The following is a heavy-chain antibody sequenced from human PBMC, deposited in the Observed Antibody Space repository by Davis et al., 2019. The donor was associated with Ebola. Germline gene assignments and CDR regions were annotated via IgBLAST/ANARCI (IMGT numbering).Heavy chain of an antibody. CDR2: MNPNSGNT. J-gene: IGHJ6*04. CDR1: GYSFTSYE. V-gene: IGHV1-8*01. D-gene: IGHD6-25*01. Sequence: ASVKVSCKASGYSFTSYEINWVRQATGQGLEWMGWMNPNSGNTGYAQKFQGRVSMTRTPSISTAFMELNSLRSEDTAVYYCTRGAAATLNDGMDVWGEGTTVTVSS. CDR3: TRGAAATLNDGMDV.